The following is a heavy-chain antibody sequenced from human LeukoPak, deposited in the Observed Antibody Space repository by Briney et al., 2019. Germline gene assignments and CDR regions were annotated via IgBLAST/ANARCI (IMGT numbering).Heavy chain of an antibody. CDR2: MHYDGRNI. CDR3: AKVTMGDVWFDP. CDR1: GFTLTSTG. J-gene: IGHJ5*02. V-gene: IGHV3-30*02. Sequence: GGSLRLSCAMSGFTLTSTGMHWVRQAPGKGLEWVAFMHYDGRNILYADSVKGRFSISTDNSENMVYLQMSSLRAEDTAVYYCAKVTMGDVWFDPWGQRTLVTVSS. D-gene: IGHD3-16*01.